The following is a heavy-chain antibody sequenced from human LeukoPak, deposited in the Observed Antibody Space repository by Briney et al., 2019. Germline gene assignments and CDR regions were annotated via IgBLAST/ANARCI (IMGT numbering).Heavy chain of an antibody. V-gene: IGHV1-69*13. CDR3: ARGRMAGTYVFDY. CDR2: IIPIFGTA. D-gene: IGHD6-19*01. CDR1: GDTFSSYA. J-gene: IGHJ4*02. Sequence: SVKVTCKASGDTFSSYAISWVRQAPGQGLEWMGGIIPIFGTANYAQKFQGRVTITADESTSTAYMELSSLRSEDTAVYYCARGRMAGTYVFDYWGQGTQVTVSS.